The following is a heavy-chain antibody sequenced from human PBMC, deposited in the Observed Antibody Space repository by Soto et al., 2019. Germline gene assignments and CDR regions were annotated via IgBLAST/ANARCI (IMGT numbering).Heavy chain of an antibody. J-gene: IGHJ4*02. Sequence: SETLSLTCAVYGGSFSGYYWSWIRQPPGKGLEWIGEINHSGSTNYNPSLKSQVTISVDTSKNQFSLKLSSVTAADTAVYYCARGTLRLLRNFDYWGQGTLVTVSS. CDR1: GGSFSGYY. CDR3: ARGTLRLLRNFDY. V-gene: IGHV4-34*01. CDR2: INHSGST. D-gene: IGHD3-22*01.